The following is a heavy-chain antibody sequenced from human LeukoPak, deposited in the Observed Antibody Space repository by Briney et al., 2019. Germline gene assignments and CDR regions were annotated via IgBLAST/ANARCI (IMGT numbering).Heavy chain of an antibody. D-gene: IGHD5-18*01. CDR3: VRGGSGSSYGEFAY. CDR2: IHSGGSST. V-gene: IGHV3-74*01. Sequence: GGSLRLSCEASGFTFGSYWMRWIRQAPGKGLVWVSRIHSGGSSTNYGDALKGRFTISSDNAKNTPFLQMDSLSVEHTGLYYCVRGGSGSSYGEFAYWGQGTLVTVSS. CDR1: GFTFGSYW. J-gene: IGHJ4*02.